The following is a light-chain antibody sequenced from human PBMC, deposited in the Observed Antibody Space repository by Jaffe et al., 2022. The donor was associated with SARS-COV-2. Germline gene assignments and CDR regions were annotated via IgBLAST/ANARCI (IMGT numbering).Light chain of an antibody. CDR3: QTWVT. CDR2: GAS. J-gene: IGKJ5*01. Sequence: EIVLTQSPGTLSLSPGERATLSCRASQSVSSSYLAWYQQKPGQAPRLLIYGASSRATGIPDRFSGSGSGTDFTLTISRLEPEDFAVYYCQTWVTFGQGTRLEIK. CDR1: QSVSSSY. V-gene: IGKV3-20*01.